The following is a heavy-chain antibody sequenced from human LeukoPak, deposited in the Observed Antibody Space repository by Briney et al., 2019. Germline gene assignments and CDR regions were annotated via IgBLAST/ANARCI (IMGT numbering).Heavy chain of an antibody. J-gene: IGHJ5*02. D-gene: IGHD6-13*01. CDR1: GFPFRSYE. Sequence: GGSLRLSCAASGFPFRSYEMHWLRQAPGKGLEWVAHISGSSGNILYSDSVKGRFSVSRDNANNLLYLQMNSLRVEDTAVYYCAREKIPALVFDPWGQGTLVAVSP. CDR3: AREKIPALVFDP. V-gene: IGHV3-48*03. CDR2: ISGSSGNI.